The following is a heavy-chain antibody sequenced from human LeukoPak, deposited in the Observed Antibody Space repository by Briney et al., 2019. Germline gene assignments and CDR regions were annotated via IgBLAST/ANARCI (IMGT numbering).Heavy chain of an antibody. V-gene: IGHV1-69*01. CDR2: IIPIFGTA. J-gene: IGHJ6*02. CDR3: ARDPRKRGYSYGRPGYYGMDV. Sequence: GPSVKVSCKASGGTFSSYAISWVRQAPGQGLEWMGGIIPIFGTANYAQKFQGRVTIAADESTSTAYMELSSLRSEDTAVYYCARDPRKRGYSYGRPGYYGMDVWGQGTTVTVSS. CDR1: GGTFSSYA. D-gene: IGHD5-18*01.